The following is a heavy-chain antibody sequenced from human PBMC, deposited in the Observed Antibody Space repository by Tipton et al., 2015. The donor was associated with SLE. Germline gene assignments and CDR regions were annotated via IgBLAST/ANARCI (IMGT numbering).Heavy chain of an antibody. D-gene: IGHD3-10*01. Sequence: SLRLSCAASGFTFSSYAMSWVRQAPGKGLEWVSSISSSGTYIYYADSLKGRFTISRDNAKNSLYLQMNSLRAEDTAVYYCARDGYGSGVFDYWGQGTLVTVSS. CDR2: ISSSGTYI. CDR3: ARDGYGSGVFDY. J-gene: IGHJ4*02. CDR1: GFTFSSYA. V-gene: IGHV3-21*01.